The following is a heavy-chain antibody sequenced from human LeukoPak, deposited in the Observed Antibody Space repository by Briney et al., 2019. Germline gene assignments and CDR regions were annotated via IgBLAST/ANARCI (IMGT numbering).Heavy chain of an antibody. Sequence: SETLSLTCTVSGGSVSSGSYYWSWIRQPPGKGLEWIGYIYYSGSTNYNPSLKSRVTISVDTSKNQFSLKLSSVTAADTAVYYCAREESGGATFDYWGQGTLVIVSS. CDR3: AREESGGATFDY. V-gene: IGHV4-61*01. J-gene: IGHJ4*02. D-gene: IGHD1-26*01. CDR2: IYYSGST. CDR1: GGSVSSGSYY.